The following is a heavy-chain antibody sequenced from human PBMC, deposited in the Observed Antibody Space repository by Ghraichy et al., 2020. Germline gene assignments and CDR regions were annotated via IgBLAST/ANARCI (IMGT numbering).Heavy chain of an antibody. Sequence: GGSLRLSCAASGFTFSSHWMNWVRQTPGKGLEWVANIKQDGSEKHYVEFVKGRFTISRDNAKNSLYPQINSLRAEDTAVYYCARGPDGVNAGNFNHWGQGTLVTVSS. CDR2: IKQDGSEK. J-gene: IGHJ4*02. D-gene: IGHD4-23*01. V-gene: IGHV3-7*01. CDR1: GFTFSSHW. CDR3: ARGPDGVNAGNFNH.